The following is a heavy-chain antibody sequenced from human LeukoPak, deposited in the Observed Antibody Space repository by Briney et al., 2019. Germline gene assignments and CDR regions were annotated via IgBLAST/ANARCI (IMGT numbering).Heavy chain of an antibody. Sequence: GGSLRLSCAASGFTFSSYGMNWVRQAPGKGLEWVSYISSSSSTIYYADSVKGRFTISRDNAKNSLYLQMNSLRDEDTAVYYCARDGGYCSGGSCYFSFDYWGQGTLVTVSS. V-gene: IGHV3-48*02. CDR3: ARDGGYCSGGSCYFSFDY. J-gene: IGHJ4*02. CDR1: GFTFSSYG. D-gene: IGHD2-15*01. CDR2: ISSSSSTI.